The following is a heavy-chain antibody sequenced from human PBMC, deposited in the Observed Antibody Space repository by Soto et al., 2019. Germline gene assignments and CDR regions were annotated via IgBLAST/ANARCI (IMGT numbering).Heavy chain of an antibody. CDR1: GYTYTSYY. Sequence: APLKLSCKASGYTYTSYYMHRVRQAPGQGLEWMGIINPSGGSTSYAQKFQGRVTMTRDTSTSTVYMELSSLRSEDTAVYYCARVYCGGDCYSALYYYYGMDVWGQGTTVTVSS. V-gene: IGHV1-46*01. D-gene: IGHD2-21*02. CDR2: INPSGGST. J-gene: IGHJ6*02. CDR3: ARVYCGGDCYSALYYYYGMDV.